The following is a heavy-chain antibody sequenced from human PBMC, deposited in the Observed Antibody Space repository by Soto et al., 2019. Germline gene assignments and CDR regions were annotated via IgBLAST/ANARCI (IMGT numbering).Heavy chain of an antibody. J-gene: IGHJ6*02. CDR2: INPNSGGT. Sequence: SVKVSCKASGYTFTGYYMHWVRQAPGQGLEWMGWINPNSGGTNYAQKFQGRVTMTRDTSISTAYMELSRLRSDDTAVYYCARDRVAATLYYYYYYGMDVWGQGTTVTVSS. D-gene: IGHD2-15*01. CDR3: ARDRVAATLYYYYYYGMDV. CDR1: GYTFTGYY. V-gene: IGHV1-2*02.